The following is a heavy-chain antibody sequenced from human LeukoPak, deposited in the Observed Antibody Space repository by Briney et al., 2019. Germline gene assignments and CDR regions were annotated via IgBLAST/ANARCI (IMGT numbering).Heavy chain of an antibody. Sequence: PGGSLRLSCAASGFTFSSYDMNWVRQAPGKGLEWVSYISSSGSTIYYADSVKGRFTISRDNAKNSLYLQMNSLRAEDTAVYYCSRSGGSPTKYYGMDVWGQGTTVTVSS. CDR3: SRSGGSPTKYYGMDV. J-gene: IGHJ6*02. V-gene: IGHV3-48*03. D-gene: IGHD2-15*01. CDR1: GFTFSSYD. CDR2: ISSSGSTI.